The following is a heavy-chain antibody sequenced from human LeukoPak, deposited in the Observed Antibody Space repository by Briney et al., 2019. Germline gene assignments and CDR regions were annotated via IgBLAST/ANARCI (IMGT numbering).Heavy chain of an antibody. CDR1: GGSISSYY. CDR2: IYYSGST. CDR3: ARVTGKGYYFDY. D-gene: IGHD1-20*01. J-gene: IGHJ4*02. Sequence: PSETLSLTCTVSGGSISSYYWSWIRQPPGKGLEWIGYIYYSGSTNYNPSLKSRVTISVGTSKNQFSLKLSSVTAADTAVYYCARVTGKGYYFDYWGQGTLVTVSS. V-gene: IGHV4-59*01.